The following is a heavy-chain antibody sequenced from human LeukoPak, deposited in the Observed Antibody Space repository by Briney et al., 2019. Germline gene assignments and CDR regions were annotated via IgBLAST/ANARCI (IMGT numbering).Heavy chain of an antibody. Sequence: ASVKVSCKASGYTFTGYYMHWVRQAPGQGLAWMGWINPNSGGTNYAQKLQGRVTMTRDTSIGTAYMELSRLRSDDTAVYYCARGYCSGGSCYYCFDYWGQGTLVTVSS. CDR2: INPNSGGT. D-gene: IGHD2-15*01. J-gene: IGHJ4*02. CDR1: GYTFTGYY. CDR3: ARGYCSGGSCYYCFDY. V-gene: IGHV1-2*02.